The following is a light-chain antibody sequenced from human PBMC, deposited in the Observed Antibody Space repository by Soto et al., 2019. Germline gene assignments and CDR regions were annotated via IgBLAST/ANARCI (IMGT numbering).Light chain of an antibody. V-gene: IGKV1-5*03. J-gene: IGKJ1*01. CDR3: HQHIFPWT. CDR2: KAS. CDR1: QSISTW. Sequence: DIQMTQSPSTLSASVGDRATITCRASQSISTWLAWYQQKPGKAPKLLIYKASSLESGVPSRFSGSGSGTEFTLTISSLQPDEFAGFHRHQHIFPWTFGQEIKVDI.